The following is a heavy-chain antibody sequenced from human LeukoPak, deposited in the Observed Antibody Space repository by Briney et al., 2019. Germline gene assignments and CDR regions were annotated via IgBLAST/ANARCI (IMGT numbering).Heavy chain of an antibody. V-gene: IGHV3-73*01. CDR1: GFTFSGSA. D-gene: IGHD2-15*01. J-gene: IGHJ4*02. CDR2: IRSKANSYST. CDR3: TKRLCSGGSCYFDY. Sequence: GGSLLLSCAASGFTFSGSAMHWVRRASGKGLEWVGRIRSKANSYSTAYAASVTGRFTASRDDSKNTAYLQMNSLKTEDTAVYYCTKRLCSGGSCYFDYWGQGTLVTVSS.